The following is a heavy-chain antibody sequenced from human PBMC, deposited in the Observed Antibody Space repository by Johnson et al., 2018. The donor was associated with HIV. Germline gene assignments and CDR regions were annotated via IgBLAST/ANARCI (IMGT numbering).Heavy chain of an antibody. V-gene: IGHV3-30*04. J-gene: IGHJ3*01. Sequence: VQLVESGGGLVQPGRSLRLSCAASGFTFSSYAMNWVRQAPGKGLEWVAVISYDGSNKYYADSVKGRFTISRDNSKNTLYLQMNSLRAEDTAVYYCAAPVGATGWGQGTMVTVSS. D-gene: IGHD1-26*01. CDR3: AAPVGATG. CDR1: GFTFSSYA. CDR2: ISYDGSNK.